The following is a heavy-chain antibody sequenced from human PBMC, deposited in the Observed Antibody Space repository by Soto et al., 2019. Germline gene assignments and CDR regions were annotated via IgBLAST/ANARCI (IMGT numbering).Heavy chain of an antibody. CDR3: ARFPGYYYYYYMDV. V-gene: IGHV1-8*01. Sequence: QVQLVQSGAEVKKPGASVKVSCKASGYTFTSYDINWVRQATGHGLEWMGWMNPNSGNTGYAQKFQGRVTMTRNTSISTAYMELSSLRSEDTAVYYCARFPGYYYYYYMDVWGKGTKVTVSS. J-gene: IGHJ6*03. CDR1: GYTFTSYD. CDR2: MNPNSGNT.